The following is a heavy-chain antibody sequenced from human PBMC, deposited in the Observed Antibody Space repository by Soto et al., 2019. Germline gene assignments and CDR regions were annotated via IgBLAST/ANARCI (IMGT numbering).Heavy chain of an antibody. V-gene: IGHV3-48*01. CDR1: GFTFSSYS. D-gene: IGHD3-16*01. CDR2: ISSSSSTI. J-gene: IGHJ4*02. CDR3: ARDELGGFFPIDY. Sequence: GGSLRLSCAASGFTFSSYSMNWVRQAPGKGLEWVSYISSSSSTIYYADSVKGRFTISRDNAKNSLYLQMNSLRAEDTALYYCARDELGGFFPIDYWGQGTLVTVSS.